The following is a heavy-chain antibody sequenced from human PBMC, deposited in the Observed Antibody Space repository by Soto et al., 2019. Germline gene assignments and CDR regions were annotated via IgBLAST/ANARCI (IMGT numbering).Heavy chain of an antibody. CDR2: IIPIFGTA. CDR3: ARGSSRFQDPYYYYAMDV. Sequence: GASVKVSCKASGGTFSSYAISWVRQAPGQGLEWMGGIIPIFGTANYAQKFQGRVTITADESTSTAYMELSSLRSEDTAVYYCARGSSRFQDPYYYYAMDVWGQGTTVTVSS. D-gene: IGHD6-13*01. J-gene: IGHJ6*02. V-gene: IGHV1-69*13. CDR1: GGTFSSYA.